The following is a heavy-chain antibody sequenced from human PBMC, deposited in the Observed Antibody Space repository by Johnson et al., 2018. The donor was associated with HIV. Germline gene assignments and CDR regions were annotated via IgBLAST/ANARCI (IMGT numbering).Heavy chain of an antibody. V-gene: IGHV3-30-3*01. CDR3: ARPEGFWGGSVIHDAFDI. D-gene: IGHD3-3*01. J-gene: IGHJ3*02. Sequence: QVQLVESGGGVVQPGRSLRLSCAASGFTFSSYAMHWVRQAPGKGLEWVAVISYDGSNKYYADSVKGRFTISRDNSKNTLYLQMNSLRAEDTAVYYCARPEGFWGGSVIHDAFDIWGQGTMVTVSS. CDR2: ISYDGSNK. CDR1: GFTFSSYA.